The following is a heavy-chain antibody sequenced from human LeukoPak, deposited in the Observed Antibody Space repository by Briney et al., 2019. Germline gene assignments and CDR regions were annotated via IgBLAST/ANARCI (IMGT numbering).Heavy chain of an antibody. J-gene: IGHJ4*02. CDR1: GFTFTRFW. D-gene: IGHD3-10*01. Sequence: GGSLRLSCAGSGFTFTRFWMHWVRQAPGKGPVWVARINVEGTTTTYADSVEGRFTISRDENTLYLQMNHLRVDDTAVYYCTRGGEEPFDYWGQGTLVTVPP. CDR2: INVEGTTT. CDR3: TRGGEEPFDY. V-gene: IGHV3-74*01.